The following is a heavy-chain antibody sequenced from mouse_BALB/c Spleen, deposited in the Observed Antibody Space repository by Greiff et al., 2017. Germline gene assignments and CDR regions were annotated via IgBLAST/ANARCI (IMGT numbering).Heavy chain of an antibody. J-gene: IGHJ4*01. D-gene: IGHD2-14*01. Sequence: EVQRVESGGGLVQPGGSRKLSCAASGFTFSSFGMHWVRQAPEKGLEWVAYISSGSSTIYYADTVKGRFTISRDNPKNTLFLQMTSLRSEDTAMYYCARFYYRYDGDYAMDYWGQGTSVTVSS. CDR1: GFTFSSFG. CDR2: ISSGSSTI. CDR3: ARFYYRYDGDYAMDY. V-gene: IGHV5-17*02.